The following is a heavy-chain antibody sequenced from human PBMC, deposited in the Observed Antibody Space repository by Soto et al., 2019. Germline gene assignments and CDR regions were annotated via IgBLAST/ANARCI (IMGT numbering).Heavy chain of an antibody. CDR1: GFSVSRNH. Sequence: EVQLVESGGDLIQPGGSLRLSCAGSGFSVSRNHMSWVRQAPGKGLEYVSVIYNNGNTNYAESVKGRFTISRDSSKNTVYLQMNSLRVDDTAVYYCARDGITGATFSHSTLFGEDWGQGTLVTVSS. CDR2: IYNNGNT. D-gene: IGHD1-7*01. J-gene: IGHJ4*02. V-gene: IGHV3-53*01. CDR3: ARDGITGATFSHSTLFGED.